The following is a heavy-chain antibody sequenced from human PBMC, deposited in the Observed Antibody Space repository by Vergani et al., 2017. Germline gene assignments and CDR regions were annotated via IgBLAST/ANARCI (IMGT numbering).Heavy chain of an antibody. V-gene: IGHV3-71*04. D-gene: IGHD6-13*01. J-gene: IGHJ2*01. CDR1: GFTLNTYG. CDR2: IWSKPYGGTT. Sequence: VQILQSGGGVVQPGGSLRLSCTLSGFTLNTYGIHWVRQAPGKGLEWVAFIWSKPYGGTTEYAASVKGRFTISRDNAKNSLYLQMNSLRAEDTALYYCVKDIAASGNYWYFDLWGRGTLVTVSS. CDR3: VKDIAASGNYWYFDL.